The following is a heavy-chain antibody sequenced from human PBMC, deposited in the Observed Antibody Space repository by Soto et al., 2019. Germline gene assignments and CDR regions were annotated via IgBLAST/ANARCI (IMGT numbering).Heavy chain of an antibody. J-gene: IGHJ4*02. V-gene: IGHV4-30-2*01. CDR3: ARRWGFTFDY. CDR2: IYHSGST. Sequence: PSETLSLTCAVSGGSISSGGYFWSWIRQPPGKGLEWIGYIYHSGSTYYNPSLKSRVSISVDRSKNQFSLKLSSVTAADTAVYYCARRWGFTFDYWGQGTLVTVSS. D-gene: IGHD1-26*01. CDR1: GGSISSGGYF.